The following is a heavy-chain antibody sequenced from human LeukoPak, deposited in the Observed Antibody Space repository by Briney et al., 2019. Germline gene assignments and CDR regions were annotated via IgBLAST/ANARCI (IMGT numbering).Heavy chain of an antibody. J-gene: IGHJ4*02. D-gene: IGHD3-10*02. V-gene: IGHV5-51*01. CDR2: IYPGDSDT. CDR3: ARHVRGVTAPSYFDY. Sequence: GESLKISCKGSGYSFTSYWIGWVRQMPGKGLEWMGIIYPGDSDTRYSPSFQGQVTISADKSISTAYLQWSSLKASDTAMYYCARHVRGVTAPSYFDYWGQGTLVTVSS. CDR1: GYSFTSYW.